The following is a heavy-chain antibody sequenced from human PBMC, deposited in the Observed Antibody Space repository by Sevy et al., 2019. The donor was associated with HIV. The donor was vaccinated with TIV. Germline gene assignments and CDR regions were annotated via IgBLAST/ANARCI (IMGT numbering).Heavy chain of an antibody. D-gene: IGHD2-15*01. CDR3: AREDIVLGEGNYYGMDV. CDR2: IYSGGST. Sequence: GGSLRLSCAAPEFTVSSNYMSWVRQAPGKGLEWVSVIYSGGSTYYADSVKGRFTISRDNSQNTVYLQMNSLRAEDTAVYYCAREDIVLGEGNYYGMDVWGQGTTVTVSS. CDR1: EFTVSSNY. J-gene: IGHJ6*02. V-gene: IGHV3-53*01.